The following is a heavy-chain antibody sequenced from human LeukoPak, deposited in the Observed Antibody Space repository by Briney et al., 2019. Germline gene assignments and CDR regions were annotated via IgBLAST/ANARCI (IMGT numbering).Heavy chain of an antibody. CDR3: ARGPSAYCSGGSCYSGSAWFDP. V-gene: IGHV3-48*01. CDR1: GFTFSSHS. CDR2: ISSSSTII. Sequence: GGSLRLSCAASGFTFSSHSMNWVRQAPGKGLEWVSYISSSSTIIHYADSVKGRFTISSDNSKDTLYLQMNSLRAEDTAVYYCARGPSAYCSGGSCYSGSAWFDPWGQGTLVTVSS. J-gene: IGHJ5*02. D-gene: IGHD2-15*01.